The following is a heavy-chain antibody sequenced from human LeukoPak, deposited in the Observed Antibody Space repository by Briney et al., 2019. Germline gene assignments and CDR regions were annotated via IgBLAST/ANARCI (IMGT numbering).Heavy chain of an antibody. D-gene: IGHD6-19*01. CDR2: ISYDGSNK. CDR1: GFTFSSYA. Sequence: GGSLRLSCAASGFTFSSYAMHWVRQAPGKGLEWVAVISYDGSNKYYADSVKGRFTISRDNSKNTLYLQMNSLRAEDTAVYYCARDRRGSGWYYFDYWGQGTLVTVFS. J-gene: IGHJ4*02. V-gene: IGHV3-30-3*01. CDR3: ARDRRGSGWYYFDY.